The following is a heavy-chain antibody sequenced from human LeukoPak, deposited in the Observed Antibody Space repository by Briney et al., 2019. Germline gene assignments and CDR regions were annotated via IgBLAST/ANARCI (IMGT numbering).Heavy chain of an antibody. Sequence: GSLRLSCAASGFTFSSYAMSWVRQAPGKGLEWIGSIYYGGSTYYNSSLKSRVTISVDTSKNQFSLKLSSVTAADTAVYYCAREGLPGPYFDYWGQGTLVTVSS. J-gene: IGHJ4*02. D-gene: IGHD5-18*01. CDR1: GFTFSSYA. CDR2: IYYGGST. CDR3: AREGLPGPYFDY. V-gene: IGHV4-39*07.